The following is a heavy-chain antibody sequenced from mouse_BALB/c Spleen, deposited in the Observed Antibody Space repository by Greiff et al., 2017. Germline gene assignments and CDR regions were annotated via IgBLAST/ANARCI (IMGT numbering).Heavy chain of an antibody. Sequence: EVHLVESGGGLVKPGGSLKLSCAASGFTFSDYYMYWVRQTPEKRLEWVATISDGGSYTYYPDSVKGRFTISRDNAKNNLYLQMSSLKSEDTAMYYCARDTGGMDYWGQGTSVTVSS. CDR2: ISDGGSYT. CDR3: ARDTGGMDY. J-gene: IGHJ4*01. V-gene: IGHV5-4*02. CDR1: GFTFSDYY.